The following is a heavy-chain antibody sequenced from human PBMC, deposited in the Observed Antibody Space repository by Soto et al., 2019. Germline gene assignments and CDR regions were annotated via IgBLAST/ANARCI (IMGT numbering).Heavy chain of an antibody. V-gene: IGHV6-1*01. CDR2: TYYRSKWSH. Sequence: SQTLSLTCVISGDSVSSNTVAWNWIRQSPSGGLEWLGRTYYRSKWSHDYAVSVESRITINPDTSKNQFSLQLDSVTPADPAVNFCERDAPGFGECVLCDNWGQGTGVT. CDR1: GDSVSSNTVA. CDR3: ERDAPGFGECVLCDN. D-gene: IGHD3-10*01. J-gene: IGHJ4*02.